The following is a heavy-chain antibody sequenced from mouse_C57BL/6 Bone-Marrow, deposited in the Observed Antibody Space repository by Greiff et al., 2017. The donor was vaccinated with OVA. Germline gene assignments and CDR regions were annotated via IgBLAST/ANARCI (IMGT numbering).Heavy chain of an antibody. CDR1: GYTFTDYY. V-gene: IGHV1-76*01. CDR3: ARSRWLLQVDY. J-gene: IGHJ2*01. CDR2: IYPGSGNT. Sequence: QVHVKQSGAELVRPGASVKLSCKASGYTFTDYYINWVKQRPGQGLEWIARIYPGSGNTYYNEKFKGKATLTAEKSSSTAYMQLSSLTSEDSAVYFCARSRWLLQVDYWGQGTTLTVSS. D-gene: IGHD2-3*01.